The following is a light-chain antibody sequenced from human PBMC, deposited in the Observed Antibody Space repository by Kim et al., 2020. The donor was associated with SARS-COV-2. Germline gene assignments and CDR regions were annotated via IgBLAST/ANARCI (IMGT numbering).Light chain of an antibody. CDR3: QQYNNWPYT. CDR2: VAS. Sequence: EIVMTQSPATLSVSPGDKATLSCRASQSVGSKLVWYQQKPGQAPRLLIYVASSRATGIPAKFSGSGSGTEFTLTISSLQSEDFAVYYCQQYNNWPYTFGQGTKLEIK. J-gene: IGKJ2*01. CDR1: QSVGSK. V-gene: IGKV3-15*01.